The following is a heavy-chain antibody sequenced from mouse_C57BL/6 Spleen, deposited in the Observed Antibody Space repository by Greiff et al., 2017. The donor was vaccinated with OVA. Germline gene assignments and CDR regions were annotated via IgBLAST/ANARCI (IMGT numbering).Heavy chain of an antibody. V-gene: IGHV1-66*01. CDR3: ARSLFLYAMDY. CDR2: IYPGSGNT. Sequence: QVQLQQSGPELVKPGASVKISCKASGYSFTSYYIHWVKQRPGPGLEWIGWIYPGSGNTKYNEKFKGKATLTADTSSSTAYMQLSSLTSEDSAVYYCARSLFLYAMDYWGQGTSVTVSS. CDR1: GYSFTSYY. J-gene: IGHJ4*01.